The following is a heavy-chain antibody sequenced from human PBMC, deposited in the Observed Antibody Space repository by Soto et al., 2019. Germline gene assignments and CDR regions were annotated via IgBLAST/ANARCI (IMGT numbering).Heavy chain of an antibody. CDR1: GGSISSSSYY. V-gene: IGHV4-39*01. CDR2: IYYSGST. CDR3: ARRALYYYYMDV. Sequence: QLQLQESGPGLVKPSETLSLTCTVSGGSISSSSYYWGWIRQPPGKGLEWIGSIYYSGSTYYNPSLKSRVTISADTSNNQFSLKLSSVTAADTAVYYCARRALYYYYMDVWGKGTTVTVSS. J-gene: IGHJ6*03.